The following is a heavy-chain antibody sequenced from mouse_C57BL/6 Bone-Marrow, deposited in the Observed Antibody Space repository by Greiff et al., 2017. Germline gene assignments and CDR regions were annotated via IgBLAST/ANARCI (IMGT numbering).Heavy chain of an antibody. V-gene: IGHV5-4*01. CDR1: GFTFSSYA. D-gene: IGHD2-5*01. Sequence: EVQLVESGGGLVKPGGSLKLSCAASGFTFSSYAMSWVRQTPEKRLEWVATISDGGSYTYYPDNVKGRFTISRDNAKNNLYLQMSHLKSEDTAMYYCATIPGSNCYWGQGTSVTVSS. CDR3: ATIPGSNCY. J-gene: IGHJ4*01. CDR2: ISDGGSYT.